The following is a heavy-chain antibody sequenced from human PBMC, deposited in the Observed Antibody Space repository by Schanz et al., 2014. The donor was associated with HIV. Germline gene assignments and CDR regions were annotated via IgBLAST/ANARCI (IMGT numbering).Heavy chain of an antibody. CDR1: GFTFSTYG. CDR3: ARDDCSGGSCYSNYYYGMDV. V-gene: IGHV3-48*01. J-gene: IGHJ6*02. CDR2: ITGPGDTM. Sequence: VQLVESGGGVVQPGRSLRLSCAASGFTFSTYGMHWVRQAPGKGLEWVAHITGPGDTMYYADSVKGRFTISRDNSKNTLYLQMNSLRAEDTAVYYCARDDCSGGSCYSNYYYGMDVWGQGTTVTVSS. D-gene: IGHD2-15*01.